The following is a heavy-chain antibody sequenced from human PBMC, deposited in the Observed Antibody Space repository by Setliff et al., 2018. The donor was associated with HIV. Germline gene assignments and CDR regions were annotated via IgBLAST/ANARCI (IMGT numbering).Heavy chain of an antibody. D-gene: IGHD5-12*01. V-gene: IGHV4-34*01. CDR3: ARGATLLPGYSDRWEYFYMDV. CDR1: GGSFSEYY. Sequence: EPLSLTCAVYGGSFSEYYWSWIRQSPGKGLEWIGEINHSGSTHYNPPLKSRATISVDTSKNQFSLRLNSVTAADTAVYYCARGATLLPGYSDRWEYFYMDVWGKGTTVTVAS. J-gene: IGHJ6*03. CDR2: INHSGST.